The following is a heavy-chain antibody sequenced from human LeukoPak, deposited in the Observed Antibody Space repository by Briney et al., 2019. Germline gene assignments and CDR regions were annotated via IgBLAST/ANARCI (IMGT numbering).Heavy chain of an antibody. V-gene: IGHV3-64*01. Sequence: GGSLRLSCAASGFIFNSYAMHWVRQAPGRGLEYVSAITSNGGSTFYANSVKGRFTITRDNSKNTLYLQMGSLRAEDMAVYYCTRGPGYDYVWGSYRADYWGQGTLVTVSS. CDR1: GFIFNSYA. D-gene: IGHD3-16*02. CDR2: ITSNGGST. J-gene: IGHJ4*02. CDR3: TRGPGYDYVWGSYRADY.